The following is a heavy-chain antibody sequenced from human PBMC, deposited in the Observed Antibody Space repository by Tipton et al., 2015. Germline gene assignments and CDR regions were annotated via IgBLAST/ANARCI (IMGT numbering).Heavy chain of an antibody. D-gene: IGHD7-27*01. CDR3: ARALGSELGNYNYGMDV. CDR2: ITSESSYI. CDR1: GFTFKNYA. J-gene: IGHJ6*02. V-gene: IGHV3-21*01. Sequence: SLRLSCAASGFTFKNYAMNWVRQAPGKGLEWVSYITSESSYIYSADSVKGRFTISRDDAKNSLYLQMNSLRVEDTAVYYCARALGSELGNYNYGMDVWGQGTTVTVSS.